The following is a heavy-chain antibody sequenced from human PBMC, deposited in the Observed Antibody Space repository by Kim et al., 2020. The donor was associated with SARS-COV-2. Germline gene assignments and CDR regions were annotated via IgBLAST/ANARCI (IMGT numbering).Heavy chain of an antibody. V-gene: IGHV1-3*01. CDR2: VDADNGNT. CDR3: ARNEDY. Sequence: ASVKVSCKASGYTFTDYAFHWVRQAPGQGLEWMGWVDADNGNTKYSQKFQGRVTITRDTSATTAYMELSSLRSEDTAVYYCARNEDYWGQGTLVTVCS. J-gene: IGHJ4*02. CDR1: GYTFTDYA.